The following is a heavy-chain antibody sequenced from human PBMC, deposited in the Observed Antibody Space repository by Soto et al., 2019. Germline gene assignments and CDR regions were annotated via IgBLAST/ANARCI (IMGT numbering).Heavy chain of an antibody. CDR3: AKYQPMTQPRPYFDY. CDR2: ISSSGGST. Sequence: EVQLLESGGDLIQPGGSLRLSCAASGFTFSSYAMSWVRQAPGKGLGWVSAISSSGGSTFYADSVKGRFTISRDKSRNTLYLQMNSLRAEDAAIYYCAKYQPMTQPRPYFDYWGQGTLVTVSS. D-gene: IGHD3-22*01. V-gene: IGHV3-23*01. J-gene: IGHJ4*02. CDR1: GFTFSSYA.